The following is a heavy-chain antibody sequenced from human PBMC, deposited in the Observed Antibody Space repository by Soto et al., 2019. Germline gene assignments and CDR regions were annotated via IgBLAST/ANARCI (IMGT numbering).Heavy chain of an antibody. CDR1: GGSISSYY. CDR3: ARTYYYDSSGKFDP. D-gene: IGHD3-22*01. Sequence: SETLSLTCTVSGGSISSYYWSWIRQPPGKGLEWIGYIYYSGSTNYNPPLNSRVTISVDTSKNQFSLKLSSVTAADTAVYYCARTYYYDSSGKFDPWGQGTLVTVSS. J-gene: IGHJ5*02. CDR2: IYYSGST. V-gene: IGHV4-59*01.